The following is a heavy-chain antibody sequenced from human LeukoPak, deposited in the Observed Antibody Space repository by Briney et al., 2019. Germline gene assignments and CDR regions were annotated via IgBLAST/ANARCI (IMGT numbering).Heavy chain of an antibody. D-gene: IGHD2-2*01. CDR2: INHSGST. V-gene: IGHV4-34*01. J-gene: IGHJ4*02. CDR3: ARARRWNCSSTSCQLPFDY. CDR1: GGSFSGYY. Sequence: SETLSLTCAVYGGSFSGYYWSWIRQPPGKGLEWIGEINHSGSTNYNPSLKSRVTISVDTSKNQFSLKLSSVTAADTAVYYCARARRWNCSSTSCQLPFDYWGQGTLVTVSS.